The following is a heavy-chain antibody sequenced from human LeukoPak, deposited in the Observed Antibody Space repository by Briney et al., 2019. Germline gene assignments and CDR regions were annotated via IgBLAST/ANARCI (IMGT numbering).Heavy chain of an antibody. CDR3: ARHPSGYTSYYFDY. D-gene: IGHD3-22*01. J-gene: IGHJ4*02. Sequence: SETLSLTCTVSGGSISSYYWSWIRQPPGKGLEWIGYIYYSGSTNYNPSLKSRVTISVDTSKNQFSLKLSSVTAADTAVYYCARHPSGYTSYYFDYWGQGTLVTVSS. CDR2: IYYSGST. CDR1: GGSISSYY. V-gene: IGHV4-59*08.